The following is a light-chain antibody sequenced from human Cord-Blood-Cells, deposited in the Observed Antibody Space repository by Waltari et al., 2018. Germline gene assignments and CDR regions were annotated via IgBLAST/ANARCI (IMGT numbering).Light chain of an antibody. CDR2: STN. J-gene: IGLJ3*02. Sequence: QTVVTQEPSFSVSPGGTVTLPCGLSSGSVSTSSYPRWYQQTPGQAPRTLIYSTNTRSSGVPDRFSGSILGNKAALTITGAQADDESDYYCVLYMGSGIWVFGGGTKLTVL. CDR3: VLYMGSGIWV. V-gene: IGLV8-61*01. CDR1: SGSVSTSSY.